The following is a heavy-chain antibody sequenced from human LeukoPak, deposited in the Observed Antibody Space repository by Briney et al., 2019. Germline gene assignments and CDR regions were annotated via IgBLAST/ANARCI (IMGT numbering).Heavy chain of an antibody. J-gene: IGHJ6*03. D-gene: IGHD2/OR15-2a*01. CDR1: PGTLSAYA. CDR3: ARDEYIIPATQSYFFMDV. CDR2: IIPISNRA. V-gene: IGHV1-69*13. Sequence: SVKVSCKASPGTLSAYAVSWVRQAPGQELECMGGIIPISNRASYVQKFRDRLTISADASTVYMDLTSLRSDDTAFYYCARDEYIIPATQSYFFMDVWGSGTMVTVSS.